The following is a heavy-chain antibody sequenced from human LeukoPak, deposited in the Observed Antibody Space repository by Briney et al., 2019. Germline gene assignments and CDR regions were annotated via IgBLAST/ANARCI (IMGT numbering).Heavy chain of an antibody. CDR3: ARDITPQSPADPDV. J-gene: IGHJ6*04. CDR2: IYLYGTT. CDR1: IGSISSSKW. Sequence: PSETLSLTCSVSIGSISSSKWWSWVRQSPVKGLEWIGEIYLYGTTNYNPSFTSRVTMSVDRSRNQFSLKLTSVTAADTAVYYCARDITPQSPADPDVWGKGTTVTVSS. V-gene: IGHV4-4*02. D-gene: IGHD3-10*01.